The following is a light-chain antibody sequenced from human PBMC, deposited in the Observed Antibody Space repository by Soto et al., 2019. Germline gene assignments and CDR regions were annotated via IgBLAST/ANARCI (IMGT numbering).Light chain of an antibody. CDR3: QQSYSSIT. CDR2: AAS. J-gene: IGKJ5*01. Sequence: DIQLTQSPSFLSASVGDRVPITCRASQGISSYLAWYQQQPGKAPKLLIYAASTLQSGVPSRFSGSGSGTDFPLTISSLQPEYSATYYCQQSYSSITFGQGTRLEIK. CDR1: QGISSY. V-gene: IGKV1-9*01.